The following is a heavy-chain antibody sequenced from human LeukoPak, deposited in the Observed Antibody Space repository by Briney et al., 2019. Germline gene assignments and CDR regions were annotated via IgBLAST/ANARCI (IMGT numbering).Heavy chain of an antibody. CDR2: ISYDGSNK. CDR1: GFTFSSYG. D-gene: IGHD1-1*01. Sequence: GGSLRLSCAASGFTFSSYGMHWVRQAPGKGLEWVAVISYDGSNKYYADSVKGRFTISRDNSKNTLYLQMNSLRAEDTAVYYCAKEMNASPNWLDPWGQGTLVTVSS. CDR3: AKEMNASPNWLDP. J-gene: IGHJ5*02. V-gene: IGHV3-30*18.